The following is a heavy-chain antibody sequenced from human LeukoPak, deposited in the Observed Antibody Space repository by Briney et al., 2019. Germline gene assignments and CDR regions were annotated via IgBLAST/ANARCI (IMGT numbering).Heavy chain of an antibody. V-gene: IGHV3-33*01. J-gene: IGHJ5*02. CDR2: IWYDGSNK. Sequence: QPGRSLRLSCAASGFTFSSYGMHWVRQAPGKGLEWVAVIWYDGSNKYYADSVKGRFTISRDNSKNTLYLQMNSLRAEDTAVYYCARGSYCSGGSCYSAWFDPWGQGTLVTVSS. CDR3: ARGSYCSGGSCYSAWFDP. CDR1: GFTFSSYG. D-gene: IGHD2-15*01.